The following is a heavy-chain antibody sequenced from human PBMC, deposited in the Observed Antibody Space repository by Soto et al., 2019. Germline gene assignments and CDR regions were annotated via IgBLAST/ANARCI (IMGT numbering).Heavy chain of an antibody. D-gene: IGHD3-22*01. CDR3: ARDLGYYDSSGYFDY. CDR2: ISSSDSII. Sequence: PGGSLRLSCAASGFTFSDYYMSWIRQAPGKGLEWVSYISSSDSIIYYADSVKGRFTISRDNAKNSLYLQMNSLRAEDTAVYYCARDLGYYDSSGYFDYWGQGTLVTVPS. J-gene: IGHJ4*02. V-gene: IGHV3-11*01. CDR1: GFTFSDYY.